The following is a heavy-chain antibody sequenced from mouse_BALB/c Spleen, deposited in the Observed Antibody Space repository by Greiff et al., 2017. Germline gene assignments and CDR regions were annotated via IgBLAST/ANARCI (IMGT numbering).Heavy chain of an antibody. V-gene: IGHV5-12-2*01. D-gene: IGHD2-4*01. J-gene: IGHJ4*01. CDR1: GFTFSSYT. Sequence: EVKLVESGGGLVQPGGSLKLSCAASGFTFSSYTMSWVRQTPEKRLEWVAYISNGGGSTYYPDTVKGRFTISRDNAKNTLYLQMSSLKSEDTAMYYCARKGITREGDYWGQGTSVTVSS. CDR2: ISNGGGST. CDR3: ARKGITREGDY.